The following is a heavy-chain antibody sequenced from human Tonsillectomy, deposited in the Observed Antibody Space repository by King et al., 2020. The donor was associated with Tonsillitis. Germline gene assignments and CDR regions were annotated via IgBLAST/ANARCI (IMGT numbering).Heavy chain of an antibody. Sequence: VQLVESGGGLVQPGGSLRLSCAASGFTFSSYAMSWVRQAPGKGLEGVSAISGSGGSTYYADSVKGRFTISRDNSKNTLYLQMNSLIAEDTAVYYCACYAVAGTSLDYWGQGTLVTVSS. D-gene: IGHD6-19*01. J-gene: IGHJ4*02. CDR1: GFTFSSYA. CDR3: ACYAVAGTSLDY. V-gene: IGHV3-23*04. CDR2: ISGSGGST.